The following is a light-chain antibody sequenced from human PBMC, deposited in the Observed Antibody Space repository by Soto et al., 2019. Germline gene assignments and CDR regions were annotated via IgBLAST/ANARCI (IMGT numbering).Light chain of an antibody. J-gene: IGKJ1*01. CDR2: DAS. Sequence: DIQMTQSPSTLSASVGDRVTITCRASQSISSWLAWYQQKPGKAPKLLIYDASSLESGVPSRFSGSGSGTEFTITIRSLQPDDFATYYCQQYNSRFGQGTKVEIK. CDR1: QSISSW. V-gene: IGKV1-5*01. CDR3: QQYNSR.